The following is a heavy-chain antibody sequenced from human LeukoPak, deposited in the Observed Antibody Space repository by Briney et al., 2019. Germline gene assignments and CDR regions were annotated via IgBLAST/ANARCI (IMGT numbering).Heavy chain of an antibody. CDR2: IYPGDSDT. D-gene: IGHD6-19*01. CDR1: GYSFTSYW. V-gene: IGHV5-51*01. CDR3: ARLAVAAPEDYYYYYMDV. J-gene: IGHJ6*03. Sequence: GESLKISCKGSGYSFTSYWIGWVRQMPGKGLEWMWIIYPGDSDTRYSPSFQGQVTISADKSISTAYLQWSSLKASDTAMYYCARLAVAAPEDYYYYYMDVWGKGTTVTVSS.